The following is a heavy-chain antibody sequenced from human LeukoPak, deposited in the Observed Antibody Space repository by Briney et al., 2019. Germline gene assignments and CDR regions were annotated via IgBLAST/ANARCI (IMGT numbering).Heavy chain of an antibody. Sequence: PGGSLRLSCAASGFAFSNQAMGWVRQSPGKGLEWVSVISDSGTLTYYADSVKGRFTISRDNSKNTLYLQMNSLRAEDTAVYYCARELYDSSYWGQGTLVTVSS. V-gene: IGHV3-23*01. CDR2: ISDSGTLT. J-gene: IGHJ4*02. D-gene: IGHD3-22*01. CDR1: GFAFSNQA. CDR3: ARELYDSSY.